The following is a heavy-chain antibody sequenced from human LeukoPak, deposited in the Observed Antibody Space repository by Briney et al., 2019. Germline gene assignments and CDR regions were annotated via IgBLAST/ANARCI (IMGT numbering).Heavy chain of an antibody. CDR2: INPNSGGT. CDR3: ARDRPLDADDYYGFYFFDY. Sequence: ASVKASCKASGYTFTGYYMHWVRQAPGQGLEWMGWINPNSGGTNQAQKFQGRVTMTRDTSISTAYMELSRLRSDDTAVYYCARDRPLDADDYYGFYFFDYWGQGTLVTVSS. CDR1: GYTFTGYY. V-gene: IGHV1-2*02. J-gene: IGHJ4*02. D-gene: IGHD3-10*01.